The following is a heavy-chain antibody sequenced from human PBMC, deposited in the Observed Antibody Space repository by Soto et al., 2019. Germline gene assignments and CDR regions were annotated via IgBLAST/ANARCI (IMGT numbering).Heavy chain of an antibody. CDR1: GFSFSTYA. CDR3: ARDPAPQASDNLTGSFHFDY. J-gene: IGHJ4*02. CDR2: ISYDGDHK. D-gene: IGHD3-9*01. Sequence: QVQLVESGGGVVQPGRSLRLSCAASGFSFSTYAMHWVRQTPGKGLEWVAVISYDGDHKYYTDSVKGRFTISRDNSKNTLYRLMNSLRSQDTAIYYCARDPAPQASDNLTGSFHFDYWGQGTLVTVSS. V-gene: IGHV3-30-3*01.